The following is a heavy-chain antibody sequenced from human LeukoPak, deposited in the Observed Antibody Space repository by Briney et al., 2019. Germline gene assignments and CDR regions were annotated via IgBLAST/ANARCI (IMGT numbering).Heavy chain of an antibody. CDR2: IYHSGST. D-gene: IGHD3-16*01. J-gene: IGHJ5*02. CDR3: ARGGRASYNWFDP. Sequence: ASETLSLTCAVSGGSISSGGYSWSWIRQPPGKGLEWIGYIYHSGSTYYNPSLKSRVTISVDRSKNQFSLKLSSATAADTAVYYCARGGRASYNWFDPWGQGILVTVSS. V-gene: IGHV4-30-2*01. CDR1: GGSISSGGYS.